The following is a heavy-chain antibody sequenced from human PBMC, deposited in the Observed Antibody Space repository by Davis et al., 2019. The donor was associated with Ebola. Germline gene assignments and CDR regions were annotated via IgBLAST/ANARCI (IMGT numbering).Heavy chain of an antibody. V-gene: IGHV3-21*01. CDR1: GFPLSDYS. D-gene: IGHD3-10*02. CDR3: ARVFMLKRGTPENQFDP. Sequence: GESLKISCAASGFPLSDYSMNWVRQAPGKGLEWVSSISDWSAYIFYADTVKGRFTISRDNSKDTLYLQMHSLGAEDTAVYYCARVFMLKRGTPENQFDPWGQGTLVTVSS. CDR2: ISDWSAYI. J-gene: IGHJ5*02.